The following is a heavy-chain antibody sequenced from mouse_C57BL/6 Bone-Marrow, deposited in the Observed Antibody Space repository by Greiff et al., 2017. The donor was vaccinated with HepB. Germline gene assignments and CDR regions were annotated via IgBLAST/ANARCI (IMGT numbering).Heavy chain of an antibody. V-gene: IGHV5-15*01. Sequence: EVKLMESGGGLVQPGGSLKLSCAASGFTFSDYGMAWVRQAPRKGPEWVAFISNLAYSIYYADTVTGRFTISRENAKNTLYLEMSSLRSEDTAMYYCARQGLWYFDYWGQGTTLTVSS. J-gene: IGHJ2*01. D-gene: IGHD3-3*01. CDR1: GFTFSDYG. CDR3: ARQGLWYFDY. CDR2: ISNLAYSI.